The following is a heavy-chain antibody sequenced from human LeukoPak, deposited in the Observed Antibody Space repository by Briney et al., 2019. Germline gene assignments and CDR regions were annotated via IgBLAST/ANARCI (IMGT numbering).Heavy chain of an antibody. CDR2: ISGSGATS. J-gene: IGHJ4*02. V-gene: IGHV3-23*01. Sequence: GGSLRLSCAASGFTFSNFAMSWVRLTPGKGLEWVSSISGSGATSFSADSVKGRFIISRDNSKSTLYLQMNSLRVEDTAVYYCAKGWGGTGRNFFDYWGQGTLVTVSS. CDR1: GFTFSNFA. CDR3: AKGWGGTGRNFFDY. D-gene: IGHD1-26*01.